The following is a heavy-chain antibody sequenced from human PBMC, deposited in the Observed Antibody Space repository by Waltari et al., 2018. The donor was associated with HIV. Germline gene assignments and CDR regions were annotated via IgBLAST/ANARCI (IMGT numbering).Heavy chain of an antibody. J-gene: IGHJ4*02. D-gene: IGHD3-10*01. CDR1: GYTFTGYY. CDR3: TRVGFGSGTYYFPGGY. V-gene: IGHV1-2*02. Sequence: QVQLVQSGAEVKSPGDSVKVSCTASGYTFTGYYIHWLRPAPGQGLEWMGWINPNRGDTNYAQKFQGRVIMTRDTSINTVYMELSRLTSDDTAVYYCTRVGFGSGTYYFPGGYWGQGTLVTVSS. CDR2: INPNRGDT.